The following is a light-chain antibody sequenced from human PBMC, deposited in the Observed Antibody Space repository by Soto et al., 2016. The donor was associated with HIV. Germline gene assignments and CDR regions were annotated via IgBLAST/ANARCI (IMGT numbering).Light chain of an antibody. CDR1: HHIDTY. J-gene: IGKJ1*01. Sequence: AIRMTQSPSSLPASTGDRVTITCRASHHIDTYLAWYQQEPGKAPKLLIYDASTLQSGVPSRFSGSGSGTDFTLTISCLQSDDFATYYCQQYYSYPGTFAKDRRWK. CDR2: DAS. CDR3: QQYYSYPGT. V-gene: IGKV1-8*01.